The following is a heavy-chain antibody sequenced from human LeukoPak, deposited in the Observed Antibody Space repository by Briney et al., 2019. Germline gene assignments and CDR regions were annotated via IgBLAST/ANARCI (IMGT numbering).Heavy chain of an antibody. CDR1: GFTFSSYM. CDR2: ILPDGNDK. Sequence: GGSLRLSCAASGFTFSSYMMTWVRQAPGKGLEWVANILPDGNDKFYVDSVRGRFTISRDNAKNPLYLQINSLRSGHTAFFYCASDSFCSGILEYWGQGTLVIVSS. V-gene: IGHV3-7*01. CDR3: ASDSFCSGILEY. D-gene: IGHD2-15*01. J-gene: IGHJ4*02.